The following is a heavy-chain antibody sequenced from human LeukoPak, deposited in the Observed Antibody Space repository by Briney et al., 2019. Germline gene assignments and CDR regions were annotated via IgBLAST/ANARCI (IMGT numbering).Heavy chain of an antibody. Sequence: GGSLRLSCAGSGFTFSSYDMHWVRHATGKGLEWVSGIATTGDTFYAGSVKGRFTISRENAKNSLYLQMNSLRAEDAAVYYCAKVDNWKYGHHDYWGQGTLVTVSS. D-gene: IGHD1-1*01. J-gene: IGHJ4*02. V-gene: IGHV3-13*01. CDR2: IATTGDT. CDR1: GFTFSSYD. CDR3: AKVDNWKYGHHDY.